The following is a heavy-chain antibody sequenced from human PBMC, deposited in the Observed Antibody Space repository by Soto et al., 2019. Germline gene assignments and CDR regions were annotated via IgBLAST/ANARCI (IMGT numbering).Heavy chain of an antibody. CDR3: AKDHIVVGDGMDV. CDR1: GFTFSSYG. D-gene: IGHD2-2*01. CDR2: ISYDGSNK. Sequence: GGSLRLSCAASGFTFSSYGMHWVRQAPGKGLEWVAVISYDGSNKYYADSVKGRFTISRDNSKNTLYLQMNSLRAEDTAVYYCAKDHIVVGDGMDVWGQGTTVTVSS. V-gene: IGHV3-30*18. J-gene: IGHJ6*02.